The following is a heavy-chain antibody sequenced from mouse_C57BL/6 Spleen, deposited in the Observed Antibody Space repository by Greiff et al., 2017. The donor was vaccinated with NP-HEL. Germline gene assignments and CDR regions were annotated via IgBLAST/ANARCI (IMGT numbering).Heavy chain of an antibody. CDR3: ARRSIRGFAY. CDR1: GYTFTSYW. CDR2: IDPSDSYT. J-gene: IGHJ3*01. Sequence: VQLQQPGAELVMPGASVKLSCKASGYTFTSYWMHWVKQRPGQGLEWIGEIDPSDSYTNYNQKFKGKSTLTVDKSSSTAYMQLSSLTSEDSAVYYSARRSIRGFAYWGQGTLVTFSA. V-gene: IGHV1-69*01. D-gene: IGHD1-1*01.